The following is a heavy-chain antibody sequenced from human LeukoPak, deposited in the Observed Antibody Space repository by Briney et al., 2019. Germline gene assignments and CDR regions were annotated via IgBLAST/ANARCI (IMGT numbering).Heavy chain of an antibody. Sequence: PGGSLRLSCAASGFTFNSYEMNWVRQAPGKGLEWVSYITSSGSTVQYADSVKGRFTISRDNAKNSLYLQMNSLRAEDTAVYYCAKEVLRFLEWLAGYDYWGQGTLVTVSS. V-gene: IGHV3-48*03. CDR1: GFTFNSYE. J-gene: IGHJ4*02. D-gene: IGHD3-3*01. CDR3: AKEVLRFLEWLAGYDY. CDR2: ITSSGSTV.